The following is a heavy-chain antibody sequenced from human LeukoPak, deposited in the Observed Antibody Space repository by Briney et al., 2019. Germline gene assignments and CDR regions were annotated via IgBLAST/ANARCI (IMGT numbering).Heavy chain of an antibody. D-gene: IGHD3-10*01. CDR3: AKGPKWFGESHFDY. CDR2: ISGSGGST. J-gene: IGHJ4*02. Sequence: PGGSLGLSCAASGFTFSSYAMSWVRQAPGKGLEWVSAISGSGGSTYYADSVKGRFTISRDNSKNTLYLQMNSLRAEDTAVYYCAKGPKWFGESHFDYWGQGTLVTVSS. V-gene: IGHV3-23*01. CDR1: GFTFSSYA.